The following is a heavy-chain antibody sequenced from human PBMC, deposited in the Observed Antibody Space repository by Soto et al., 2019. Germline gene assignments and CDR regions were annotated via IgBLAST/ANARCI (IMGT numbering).Heavy chain of an antibody. CDR1: GGSISSYY. V-gene: IGHV4-59*01. J-gene: IGHJ4*02. CDR2: IYYSGST. Sequence: QVQLQESGPGLVKPSETLSLTCTVSGGSISSYYWSWIRQPPGKGLEWIGYIYYSGSTNYNPSLKSRVTISVDTSKNQFSLKLSSVTAADTAVYYCARDVKQQLVDWGQGTLSPSPQ. CDR3: ARDVKQQLVD. D-gene: IGHD6-13*01.